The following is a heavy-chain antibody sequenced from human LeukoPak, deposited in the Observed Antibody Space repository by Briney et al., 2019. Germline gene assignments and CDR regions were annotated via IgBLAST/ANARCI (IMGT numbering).Heavy chain of an antibody. J-gene: IGHJ4*02. CDR1: GVTSNY. V-gene: IGHV3-66*02. D-gene: IGHD6-6*01. Sequence: GGSLRLSCAASGVTSNYMTWVRQAPGKGLEWVSVIYNGGTTYYADSVKGRFTISRDNSKSTLFVYLQLNSLRTDDTALYYCAGGGEAARSLAYWGQGALVTVSS. CDR2: IYNGGTT. CDR3: AGGGEAARSLAY.